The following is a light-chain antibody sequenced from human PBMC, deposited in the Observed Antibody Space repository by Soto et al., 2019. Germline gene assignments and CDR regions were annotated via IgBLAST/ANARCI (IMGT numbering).Light chain of an antibody. Sequence: QSALTQPASVSGSPGQSITISSTRTNSDLGSFNFVSWYQQHPGKAPKVMIYEVAKRPSGISDRFSGSKSGNTASLTISGLQVEDEADYYCCSDAGTSTYFFGTGTKLTVL. CDR3: CSDAGTSTYF. V-gene: IGLV2-23*02. CDR1: NSDLGSFNF. CDR2: EVA. J-gene: IGLJ1*01.